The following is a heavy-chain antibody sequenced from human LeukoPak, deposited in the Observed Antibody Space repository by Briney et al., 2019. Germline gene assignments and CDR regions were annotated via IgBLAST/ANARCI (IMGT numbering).Heavy chain of an antibody. D-gene: IGHD2-2*01. CDR1: GFTFSSYA. CDR2: ISYDGSNK. J-gene: IGHJ6*02. V-gene: IGHV3-30*14. CDR3: ASCSTSCPERDYYYYGMDV. Sequence: GGSLRLSCAASGFTFSSYAMHWVRQAPGKGLEWVAVISYDGSNKYYADSVKGRFTISRDNSKNTLYLQMNSLRAEDTAVYYCASCSTSCPERDYYYYGMDVWGQGTTVTVSS.